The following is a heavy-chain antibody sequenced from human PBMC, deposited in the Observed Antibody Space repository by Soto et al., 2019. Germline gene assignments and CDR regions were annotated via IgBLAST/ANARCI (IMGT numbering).Heavy chain of an antibody. CDR1: GGSISSSNW. J-gene: IGHJ6*02. D-gene: IGHD3-10*01. Sequence: QVQLQESGPGLVKPSGTLSLTCAVSGGSISSSNWWSWVRQPPGKGLEWIGEIYHSGSTNYNPSLKSRVTIPVDKSKNQFSLKLSSVTAADTAVYYCARDAFRGSGTTYYYGMDVWGQGTTVTVSS. CDR2: IYHSGST. CDR3: ARDAFRGSGTTYYYGMDV. V-gene: IGHV4-4*02.